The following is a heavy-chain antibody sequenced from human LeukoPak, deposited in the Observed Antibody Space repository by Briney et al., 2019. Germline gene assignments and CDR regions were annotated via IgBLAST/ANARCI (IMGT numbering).Heavy chain of an antibody. CDR1: GASISNSNW. CDR2: IYHSGST. D-gene: IGHD3-10*01. Sequence: SGTLSLTCAVTGASISNSNWWTWVRQPPGKGLEWIGEIYHSGSTNYNPSLRSRVTISVDTSKNQFSLKLSSVTAADTAVYYCARDTGYYGSGSSDWFDPWGQGTLVTVSS. CDR3: ARDTGYYGSGSSDWFDP. V-gene: IGHV4-4*02. J-gene: IGHJ5*02.